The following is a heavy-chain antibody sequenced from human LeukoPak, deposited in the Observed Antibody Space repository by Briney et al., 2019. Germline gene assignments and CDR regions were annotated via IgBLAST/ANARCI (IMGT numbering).Heavy chain of an antibody. Sequence: SETLSLTCTVSGGSITNYYWTWIRQPPGKGLEWIGYIHYSGSTNYNPSLKSRVTISVDTSKNQFSLKLSSVTAADTAVYYCARASVTYYYYYMDVWGKGTTVTVSS. CDR2: IHYSGST. J-gene: IGHJ6*03. D-gene: IGHD4-11*01. CDR1: GGSITNYY. V-gene: IGHV4-59*01. CDR3: ARASVTYYYYYMDV.